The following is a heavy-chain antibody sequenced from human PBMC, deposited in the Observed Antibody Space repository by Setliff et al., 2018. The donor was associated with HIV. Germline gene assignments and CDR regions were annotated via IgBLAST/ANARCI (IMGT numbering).Heavy chain of an antibody. J-gene: IGHJ4*02. CDR1: GDSISSGYY. CDR3: VRRVSHSSLPSYFDY. Sequence: TSETLSLTCTVSGDSISSGYYWGWIRLPPGKGLEWIVDIYHSGFTSYNPSLKSRVTLSLVTSKNQFSLKLISVTAAATAVYFCVRRVSHSSLPSYFDYWGQGTLVTVSS. V-gene: IGHV4-38-2*02. D-gene: IGHD1-26*01. CDR2: IYHSGFT.